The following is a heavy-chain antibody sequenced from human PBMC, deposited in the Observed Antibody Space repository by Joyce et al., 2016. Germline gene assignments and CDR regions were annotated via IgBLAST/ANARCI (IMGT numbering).Heavy chain of an antibody. Sequence: EVQLVQSGGGLAQPGGSLRLSCAASGFTFSNYWMHWVRQVPGKGLVWVARIQPNGLRTVYAESVRGRFTISRDNAKNMLYLQMSSLGAEDTAVYFCVRDEDVWRLDHWGQGSLVTVSS. CDR3: VRDEDVWRLDH. V-gene: IGHV3-74*01. J-gene: IGHJ4*02. CDR2: IQPNGLRT. D-gene: IGHD3-16*01. CDR1: GFTFSNYW.